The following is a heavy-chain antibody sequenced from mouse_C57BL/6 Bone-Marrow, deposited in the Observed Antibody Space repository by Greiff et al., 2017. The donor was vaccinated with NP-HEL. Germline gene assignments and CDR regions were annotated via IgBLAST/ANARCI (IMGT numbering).Heavy chain of an antibody. CDR3: ARKNYRGMDY. CDR1: GYAFSSSW. CDR2: IYPGDGDT. Sequence: QVQLQQSGPELVKPGASVKISCKASGYAFSSSWMNWVKQRPGKGLEWIGRIYPGDGDTNYNGKFKGKATLTADKSSSTAYMQLSSLTSEDSAVYFCARKNYRGMDYWGQGTSVTVSS. D-gene: IGHD2-12*01. V-gene: IGHV1-82*01. J-gene: IGHJ4*01.